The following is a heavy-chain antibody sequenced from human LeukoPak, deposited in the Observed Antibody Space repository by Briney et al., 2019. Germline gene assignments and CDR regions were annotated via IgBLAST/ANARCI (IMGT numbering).Heavy chain of an antibody. CDR2: IYHSGST. Sequence: SQTLSLTCAVSGGSISSGGYSWSWIRQPPGKGLEWIGYIYHSGSTNYNPSLKSRVTISLDTSKNQFSLKLSSVTAADTAVYYCARDRNYYGSGPRGMDVWGQGTTVTVSS. J-gene: IGHJ6*02. CDR3: ARDRNYYGSGPRGMDV. CDR1: GGSISSGGYS. D-gene: IGHD3-10*01. V-gene: IGHV4-30-2*01.